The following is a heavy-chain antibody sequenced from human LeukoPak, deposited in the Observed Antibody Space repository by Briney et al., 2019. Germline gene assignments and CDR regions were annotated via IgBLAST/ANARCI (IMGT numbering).Heavy chain of an antibody. Sequence: PSETLSVTCTVSGGSISSFYWSWIRQPPGKGLEYIGYIYSSGSTNYNPSLKSRVTISLDTSKNQFSLKLNSVTATDTAVYFCARDPGNYFDYWGQGTLVTVSS. CDR2: IYSSGST. CDR3: ARDPGNYFDY. CDR1: GGSISSFY. J-gene: IGHJ4*02. V-gene: IGHV4-59*01. D-gene: IGHD3-10*01.